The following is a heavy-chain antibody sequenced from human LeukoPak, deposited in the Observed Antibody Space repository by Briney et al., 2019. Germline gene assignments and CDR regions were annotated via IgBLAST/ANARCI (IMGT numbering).Heavy chain of an antibody. CDR3: AKAARPARGPYYYYYSYMDV. CDR2: IRYDGSNK. J-gene: IGHJ6*03. CDR1: GFTFSSYG. V-gene: IGHV3-30*02. Sequence: PGGSLRLSCAASGFTFSSYGMHWVRQAPGKGLEWVAFIRYDGSNKYYADSVKGRFTISRDNSKNTLYLQMNSLRAEDTAVYYCAKAARPARGPYYYYYSYMDVWGKGTTVTVSS.